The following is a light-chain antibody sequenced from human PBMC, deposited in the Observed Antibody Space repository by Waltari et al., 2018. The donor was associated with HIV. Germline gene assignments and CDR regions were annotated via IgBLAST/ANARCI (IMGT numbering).Light chain of an antibody. Sequence: QSALAQPASVSASPGQSINISCTGSISDFGLYNFISWYQQHPGGVPTVIIYDVFSRPSGVSSRFSGSKSGNTASLTISWLQPEDEADYYCTSFRSDYTVIFGGGTKVTVL. V-gene: IGLV2-14*03. CDR3: TSFRSDYTVI. CDR2: DVF. J-gene: IGLJ2*01. CDR1: ISDFGLYNF.